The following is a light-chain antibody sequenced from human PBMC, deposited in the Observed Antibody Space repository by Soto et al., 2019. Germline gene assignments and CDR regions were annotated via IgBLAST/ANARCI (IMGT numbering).Light chain of an antibody. Sequence: QSVLTQPPSVSGSPGQSVTISCTGTSSDIGSYNHVSWYQQPAGTAPKLMIYEVNTRPSGVPDRFSGSKSGNTASLTISGLQAEDEADYYCTSYTSSSSTCYVFGTGTKVTVL. J-gene: IGLJ1*01. CDR2: EVN. CDR3: TSYTSSSSTCYV. V-gene: IGLV2-18*02. CDR1: SSDIGSYNH.